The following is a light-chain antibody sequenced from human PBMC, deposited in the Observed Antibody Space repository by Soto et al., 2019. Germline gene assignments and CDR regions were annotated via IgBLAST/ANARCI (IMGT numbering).Light chain of an antibody. J-gene: IGKJ1*01. CDR1: QSVSSN. CDR3: QQYNNWPRT. Sequence: EIVMTQSPGTLSVSPGERATLSCRASQSVSSNLAWYQQKPGQAPRLLIYGASTRATGIPARFGGSGSGTEFTLTISSLQSEDFAVYYCQQYNNWPRTFGQGTRVEI. CDR2: GAS. V-gene: IGKV3-15*01.